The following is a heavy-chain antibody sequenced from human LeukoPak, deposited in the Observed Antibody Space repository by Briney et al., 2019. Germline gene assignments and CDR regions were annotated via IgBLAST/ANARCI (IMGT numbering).Heavy chain of an antibody. CDR1: GFTFSGYS. CDR2: ISSGSSAI. V-gene: IGHV3-48*01. Sequence: GGSLRLSCAASGFTFSGYSMNWVRQAPGKGLEWVSYISSGSSAIYYADSVKGRFTISRDNAKNSLYLQMNSLRAEDTAVYYCVRGRADYYFDYWGQGTLVTVSS. J-gene: IGHJ4*02. D-gene: IGHD2-21*02. CDR3: VRGRADYYFDY.